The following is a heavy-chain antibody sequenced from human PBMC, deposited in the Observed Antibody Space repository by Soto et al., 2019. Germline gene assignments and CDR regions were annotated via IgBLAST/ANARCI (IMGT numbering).Heavy chain of an antibody. Sequence: SQTLSLTCPISGDSFSTNTAAWNWIRSSPARGLEWLRRTDYRANWRHDYSVSVKSRITVNPDTSKNHFSLKLNSVTHGHTAVYYCARGVAGRGFDIWGQGTLVNVSS. V-gene: IGHV6-1*01. CDR1: GDSFSTNTAA. CDR3: ARGVAGRGFDI. D-gene: IGHD6-19*01. CDR2: TDYRANWRH. J-gene: IGHJ4*02.